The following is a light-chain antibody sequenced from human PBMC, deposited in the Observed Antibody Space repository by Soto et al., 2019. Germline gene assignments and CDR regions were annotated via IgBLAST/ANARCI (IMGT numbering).Light chain of an antibody. V-gene: IGKV1-39*01. J-gene: IGKJ5*01. CDR2: AAS. Sequence: DIQMTQSPSSLSASVGDRVTITCRASQSISSYLNWYHQKPGKAPKLLIYAASSLQSGVPSRFSGSGSGTDFTLTISSLQPEDFATYYCQQSYSTTITFGRGTRLEI. CDR1: QSISSY. CDR3: QQSYSTTIT.